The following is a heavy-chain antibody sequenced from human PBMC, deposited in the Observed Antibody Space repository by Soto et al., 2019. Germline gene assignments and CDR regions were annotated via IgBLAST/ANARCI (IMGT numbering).Heavy chain of an antibody. CDR3: ARVSRPLWFGQFTRDDYDYIDV. V-gene: IGHV4-4*02. D-gene: IGHD3-10*01. Sequence: QVQLQESGPGLVKPSGTLSLTCAVSSGSISSSNWWRWVRQTPGKVLEWIGEVYHSGSTKYKLSLKSLVSLPVAQSKHQSSLKLSYVTATDTAVYYCARVSRPLWFGQFTRDDYDYIDVWGKGTTVTVSS. J-gene: IGHJ6*03. CDR2: VYHSGST. CDR1: SGSISSSNW.